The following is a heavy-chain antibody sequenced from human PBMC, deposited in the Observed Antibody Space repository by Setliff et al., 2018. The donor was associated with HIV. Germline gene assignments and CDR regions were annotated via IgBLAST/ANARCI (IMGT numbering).Heavy chain of an antibody. V-gene: IGHV4-31*02. D-gene: IGHD3-3*01. CDR2: VYYSGST. Sequence: PSETLSLTCSVSGGSISSSGYYWSWIRQHPGKGLDWIGRVYYSGSTDYNPSLQSRATLSIDTSKNQFSLKLTSVIAADTAIYYCARGPFVLRFLERLVYFDYWGQGKRVTVSS. CDR1: GGSISSSGYY. J-gene: IGHJ4*02. CDR3: ARGPFVLRFLERLVYFDY.